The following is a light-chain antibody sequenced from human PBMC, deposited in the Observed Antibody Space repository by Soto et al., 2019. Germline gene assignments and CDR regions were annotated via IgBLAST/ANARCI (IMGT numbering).Light chain of an antibody. CDR3: QQYNSYSWT. J-gene: IGKJ1*01. V-gene: IGKV1-5*01. CDR2: DAS. Sequence: EIQMTQSPSTLSVSVGDRVTITCRASQSISNWLAWYQQKPGKAPKLLIYDASSLESGVPSRFSGSGSGTEFTLTISSLQPDDFATYYCQQYNSYSWTFGQGTKVELK. CDR1: QSISNW.